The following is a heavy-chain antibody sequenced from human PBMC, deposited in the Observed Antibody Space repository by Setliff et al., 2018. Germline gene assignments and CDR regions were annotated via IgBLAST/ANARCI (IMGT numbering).Heavy chain of an antibody. CDR2: ISSDGITI. D-gene: IGHD3-9*01. CDR1: GFTFSNYE. V-gene: IGHV3-48*03. J-gene: IGHJ1*01. CDR3: GSLTDGQH. Sequence: GGSLRLSCAASGFTFSNYEMNWVRQAPGKGLEWVSYISSDGITIHYADSVKGRFTVTRDNAKNSLYLQMDSLKVEDTAVYYCGSLTDGQHWGQGALVTVSS.